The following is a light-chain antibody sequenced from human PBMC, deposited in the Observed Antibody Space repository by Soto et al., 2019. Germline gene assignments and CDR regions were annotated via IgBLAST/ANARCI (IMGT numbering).Light chain of an antibody. J-gene: IGKJ1*01. V-gene: IGKV2-30*01. CDR1: QTLVSSDGNTY. Sequence: DVVMTQSPLSLPVTLGQPASISCKSSQTLVSSDGNTYLNWFQQRPGQSPRRLIYKVSNRDSGVPDRFSGSWSGTDFTLKISRVEAEDVGTYYCMQGAHWPPWTFGQGTKVEIK. CDR3: MQGAHWPPWT. CDR2: KVS.